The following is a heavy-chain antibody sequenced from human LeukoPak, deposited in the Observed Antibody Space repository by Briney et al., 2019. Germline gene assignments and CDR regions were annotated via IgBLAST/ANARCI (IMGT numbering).Heavy chain of an antibody. CDR3: ARGIVVVVAATLRPGVRILDP. J-gene: IGHJ5*02. V-gene: IGHV1-46*01. D-gene: IGHD2-15*01. CDR2: INPSGGST. Sequence: GASVKVSCKASGYTFTSYCMHWVRQAPGQGLEWMGIINPSGGSTSYAQKFQGRVTMTRDTSTSTVYMELSSLRSEDTAVYYCARGIVVVVAATLRPGVRILDPWGQGTLVTVSS. CDR1: GYTFTSYC.